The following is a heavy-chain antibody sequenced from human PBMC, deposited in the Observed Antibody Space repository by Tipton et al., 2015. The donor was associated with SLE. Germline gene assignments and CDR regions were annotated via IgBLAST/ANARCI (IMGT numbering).Heavy chain of an antibody. V-gene: IGHV3-74*01. CDR3: ARGASGSYVGYGMDV. D-gene: IGHD1-26*01. CDR1: GFTFSSYW. CDR2: INSDGTNT. Sequence: GSLRLSCAASGFTFSSYWMHWVRQAPGKGLVWVSRINSDGTNTSYADSVKGRFTISRDNSKNTVFLQMNSLRGDDTAVYYCARGASGSYVGYGMDVWGQGTTVTVSS. J-gene: IGHJ6*02.